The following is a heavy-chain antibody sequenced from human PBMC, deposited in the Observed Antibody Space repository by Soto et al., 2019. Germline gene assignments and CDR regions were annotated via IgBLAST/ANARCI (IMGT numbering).Heavy chain of an antibody. J-gene: IGHJ5*02. V-gene: IGHV2-5*01. Sequence: QISLKESGPTLVNPTQTLTLTCSFSGFSLSTGGRGVGWIRQPPGKALEWLALIYWNDDERFSPSLKNRLTITKDTSKNQVVLTMTNMDPVDTATYYCAHRGYGDYPRDNWFDPWGQGTLVIVSS. CDR2: IYWNDDE. CDR1: GFSLSTGGRG. CDR3: AHRGYGDYPRDNWFDP. D-gene: IGHD4-17*01.